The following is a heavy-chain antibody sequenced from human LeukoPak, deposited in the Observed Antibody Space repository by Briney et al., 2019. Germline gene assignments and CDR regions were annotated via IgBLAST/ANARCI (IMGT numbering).Heavy chain of an antibody. CDR3: VKDPSGNYFYFDY. V-gene: IGHV3-64D*09. D-gene: IGHD1-26*01. CDR1: GFTFIRAW. CDR2: ISSDGGRT. J-gene: IGHJ4*02. Sequence: GGSLRLSCTASGFTFIRAWMSWVRQAPGKGLEYVSGISSDGGRTNYADSVKARFTISRDNSKVTLYLQMTSLRPEDTAIYYCVKDPSGNYFYFDYWGQGTLVTVSS.